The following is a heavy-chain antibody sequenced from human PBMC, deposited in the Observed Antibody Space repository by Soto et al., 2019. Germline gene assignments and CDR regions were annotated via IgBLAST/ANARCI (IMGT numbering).Heavy chain of an antibody. CDR3: ARARWHDSFDV. V-gene: IGHV4-38-2*01. Sequence: SETVSLTCAVYGLFISSGNYWDWIRKPPGKGLEWIGSIFHGGNTYYNPSLKSRVTISVDMSKNQFSLKLNSVTAADTAVYYCARARWHDSFDVWGQGTLVTV. CDR1: GLFISSGNY. J-gene: IGHJ3*01. D-gene: IGHD4-17*01. CDR2: IFHGGNT.